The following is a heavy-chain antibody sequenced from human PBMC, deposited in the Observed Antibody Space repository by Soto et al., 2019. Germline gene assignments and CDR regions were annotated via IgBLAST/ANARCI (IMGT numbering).Heavy chain of an antibody. CDR1: GFTFSSYS. V-gene: IGHV3-48*01. Sequence: WGSLRLSCAASGFTFSSYSMNWVRQAPGKGLEWVSYISSSSSTIYSADSVKGRFTISRDNSKNTLYLQMNSLRAEDTAVYYCAKSSSRYYFYVMDVWGPGATVTVSS. D-gene: IGHD6-6*01. J-gene: IGHJ6*02. CDR3: AKSSSRYYFYVMDV. CDR2: ISSSSSTI.